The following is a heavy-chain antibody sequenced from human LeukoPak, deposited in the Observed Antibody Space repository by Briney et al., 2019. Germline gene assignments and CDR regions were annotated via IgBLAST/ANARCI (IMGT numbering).Heavy chain of an antibody. V-gene: IGHV4-59*12. CDR3: ARVGSDSSGYPADSPDFDY. CDR2: IHYSGST. Sequence: PSETLSLTCTVSGGSISSYYWSWIRQPPGKGLEWIGYIHYSGSTNYNPSLKSRVTISVDTSKNQFSLKLSSVTAADTAVYYCARVGSDSSGYPADSPDFDYWGQGTLVTVSS. CDR1: GGSISSYY. J-gene: IGHJ4*02. D-gene: IGHD3-22*01.